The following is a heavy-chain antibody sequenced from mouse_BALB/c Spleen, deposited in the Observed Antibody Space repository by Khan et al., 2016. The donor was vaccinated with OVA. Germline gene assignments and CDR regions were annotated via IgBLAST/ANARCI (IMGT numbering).Heavy chain of an antibody. CDR1: GFTFSNYA. CDR2: ISSGDST. V-gene: IGHV5-6-5*01. CDR3: AGDYWFAY. J-gene: IGHJ3*01. Sequence: EVELVESGGGLVKPGGSLKLSCAASGFTFSNYAMPWVRQSPEKRLEWVASISSGDSTYYPDSVKGRFTISRDDDRNILDLKMDGLRSEDSAMYYCAGDYWFAYWGQGTMVTVSA.